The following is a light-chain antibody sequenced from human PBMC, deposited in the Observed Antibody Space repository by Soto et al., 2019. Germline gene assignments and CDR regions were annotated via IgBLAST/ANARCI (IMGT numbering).Light chain of an antibody. CDR2: GAS. V-gene: IGKV3-20*01. CDR1: QSVSSSY. Sequence: VVALAPGTLSLTPGERATLSCRASQSVSSSYLAWYQQKPGQAPRLLIYGASSRATGIPDRFSGSGSGTDFTLTISRLEPEDFAVYYCQQYGSSPRTFGQGTKVDIK. J-gene: IGKJ1*01. CDR3: QQYGSSPRT.